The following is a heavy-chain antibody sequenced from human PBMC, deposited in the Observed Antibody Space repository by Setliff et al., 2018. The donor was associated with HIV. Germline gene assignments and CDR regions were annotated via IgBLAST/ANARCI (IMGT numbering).Heavy chain of an antibody. J-gene: IGHJ3*01. V-gene: IGHV1-69*13. CDR2: IIPIFNIA. CDR3: ASPHGYCPDGSCSLVGAFNF. CDR1: GGTFNTYA. D-gene: IGHD2-8*01. Sequence: SVKVSCKASGGTFNTYAMNWVRQAPGQGLEWMGHIIPIFNIANYAQKFQDRIAITADESTSTAYMELSSLRSEDTAVYYCASPHGYCPDGSCSLVGAFNFWGQGTMVTVSS.